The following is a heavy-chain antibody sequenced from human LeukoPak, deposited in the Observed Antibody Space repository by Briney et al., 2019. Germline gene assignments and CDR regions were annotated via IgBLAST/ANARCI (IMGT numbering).Heavy chain of an antibody. CDR3: ARTTNNYYYYMDV. CDR1: GFTFSSYS. D-gene: IGHD1-1*01. J-gene: IGHJ6*03. V-gene: IGHV3-21*01. CDR2: ISSSSSYI. Sequence: GGSLRLSCAASGFTFSSYSMNWVRQAPGKGLEWVSSISSSSSYIYYADLVKGRFTISRDNAKNSLYLQMNSLRAEDTAVYYCARTTNNYYYYMDVWGKGTTVTVSS.